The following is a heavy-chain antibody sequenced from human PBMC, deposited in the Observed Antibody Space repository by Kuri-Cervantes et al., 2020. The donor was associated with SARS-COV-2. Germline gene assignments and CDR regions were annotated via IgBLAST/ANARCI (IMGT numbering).Heavy chain of an antibody. D-gene: IGHD2-21*01. CDR1: GFTFDTYA. CDR3: ARPLRDNVGYMDV. Sequence: GESLKISCAASGFTFDTYAMHWVRQAPGKGLEYVSAISSNGARTVYVDSVKGRFTTSRGNSKNMLYLQMGSLRPGDMAVYYCARPLRDNVGYMDVWGKGTTVTVSS. CDR2: ISSNGART. V-gene: IGHV3-64*02. J-gene: IGHJ6*04.